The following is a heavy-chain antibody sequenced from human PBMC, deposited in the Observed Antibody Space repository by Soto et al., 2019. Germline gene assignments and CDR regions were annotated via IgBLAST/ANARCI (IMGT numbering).Heavy chain of an antibody. CDR3: TTDLRRISVVLRTTEQFKP. D-gene: IGHD2-21*01. CDR2: IKSKSDGGTR. J-gene: IGHJ5*02. V-gene: IGHV3-15*01. Sequence: GGSLRLPCAASAFTFSDAWMSWVRQAPGKGFDWVGRIKSKSDGGTREYATPVRGRFTISGDDSNNTLYLQMNSMKTSVTAVYYCTTDLRRISVVLRTTEQFKPWPQGTPVNLAS. CDR1: AFTFSDAW.